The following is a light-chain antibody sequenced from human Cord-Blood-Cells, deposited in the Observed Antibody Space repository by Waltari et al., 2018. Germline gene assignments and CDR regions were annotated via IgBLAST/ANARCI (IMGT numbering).Light chain of an antibody. CDR2: GAS. CDR1: QSVSSSY. Sequence: EIVLTQSPGTLSLSPGERATLSCRASQSVSSSYLAWYQQKPGQAPRLLIYGASSRATGIPDRFSGSGSGTDFTLTISRLEPEDFAVYYCQHYGSSPYPFGQGTKLGIK. J-gene: IGKJ2*01. CDR3: QHYGSSPYP. V-gene: IGKV3-20*01.